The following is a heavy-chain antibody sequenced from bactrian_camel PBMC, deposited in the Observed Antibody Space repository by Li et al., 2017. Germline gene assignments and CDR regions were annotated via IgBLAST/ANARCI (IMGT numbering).Heavy chain of an antibody. CDR2: VSRDGATT. CDR1: GFTFSSYY. CDR3: ATAGSWQFDY. V-gene: IGHV3-2*01. J-gene: IGHJ4*01. D-gene: IGHD6*01. Sequence: HVQLVESGGGLVQPGGSLRLSCAASGFTFSSYYINWVRQAPGKGLECVSTVSRDGATTLYAVPVKGRFTISRDNARNTVYLQMNSLKSEDTALYYCATAGSWQFDYWGQGTQVTVS.